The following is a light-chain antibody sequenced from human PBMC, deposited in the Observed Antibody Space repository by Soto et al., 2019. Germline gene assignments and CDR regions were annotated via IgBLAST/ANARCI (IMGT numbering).Light chain of an antibody. CDR3: AAWDDSLNGLL. CDR2: DVT. V-gene: IGLV2-8*01. Sequence: QSALTQPPSASGSPGQSVTISCTGTSSDVGGYNYVSWYQQHPGKAPKLIIYDVTKRPSGVPDRFSGSKSGNTASLTVSGLQAEDEADYYCAAWDDSLNGLLFGGGTKLTVL. J-gene: IGLJ2*01. CDR1: SSDVGGYNY.